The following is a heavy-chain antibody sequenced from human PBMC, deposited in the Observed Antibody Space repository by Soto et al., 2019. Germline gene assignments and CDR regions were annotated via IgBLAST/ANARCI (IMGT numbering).Heavy chain of an antibody. V-gene: IGHV3-23*01. J-gene: IGHJ4*02. CDR1: GFTVSNHV. Sequence: PGGSLRLSCVASGFTVSNHVMNWVRQAPGKGLEWVSAINGGGGSTFYADSVKGRFTISRDNSKNTLYLQMHSLRADDTAVYYCANVPEYNFWSGYRYYFDYWGQGTLVTVSS. CDR2: INGGGGST. CDR3: ANVPEYNFWSGYRYYFDY. D-gene: IGHD3-3*01.